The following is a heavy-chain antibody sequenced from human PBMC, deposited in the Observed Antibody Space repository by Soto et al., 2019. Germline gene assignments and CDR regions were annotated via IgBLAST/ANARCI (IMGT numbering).Heavy chain of an antibody. D-gene: IGHD1-26*01. Sequence: EVQLVESGGGLVKPGGSLRLSCAASGFTFSSYSMNWVRQAPGKGLEWVSSISSSSSYIYYADSVKGRFTISRDNAKNSLYLQRNSLRAEDTAVYYCARDRLGGSYYRFDYWGQGNLVTVSS. V-gene: IGHV3-21*01. CDR1: GFTFSSYS. CDR3: ARDRLGGSYYRFDY. CDR2: ISSSSSYI. J-gene: IGHJ4*02.